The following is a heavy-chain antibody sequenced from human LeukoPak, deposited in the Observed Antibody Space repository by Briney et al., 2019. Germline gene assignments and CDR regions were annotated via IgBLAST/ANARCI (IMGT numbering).Heavy chain of an antibody. D-gene: IGHD1-14*01. CDR2: ISSSGRLM. J-gene: IGHJ6*02. Sequence: GGSLRLSCAASGFTFSEYYINWIRQAPGKGLEWVSHISSSGRLMQYADSVRGRFTITRDNAQNFMSLQMNNLKPEDTAVYYCARDTNNGLGVWGRGTTVTVS. CDR1: GFTFSEYY. V-gene: IGHV3-11*01. CDR3: ARDTNNGLGV.